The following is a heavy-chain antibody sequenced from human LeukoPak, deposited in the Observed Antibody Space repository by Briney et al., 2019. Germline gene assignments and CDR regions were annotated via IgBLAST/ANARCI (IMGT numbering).Heavy chain of an antibody. D-gene: IGHD3-10*01. Sequence: TGGSLRLSCAASGFTFSRYWMSWVRQAPGKGLEWVANIKQDGGEIYYVDSVKGRFTISRDNAKNSVYLHMNSLRAEDTAVYYCARGHRNTMVRGVIRYYYMDVWGKGTTVTISS. CDR3: ARGHRNTMVRGVIRYYYMDV. CDR2: IKQDGGEI. V-gene: IGHV3-7*01. J-gene: IGHJ6*03. CDR1: GFTFSRYW.